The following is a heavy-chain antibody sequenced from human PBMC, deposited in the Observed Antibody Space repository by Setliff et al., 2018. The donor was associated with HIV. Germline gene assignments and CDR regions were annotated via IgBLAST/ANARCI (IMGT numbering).Heavy chain of an antibody. J-gene: IGHJ3*02. Sequence: SVKVSCKASGGTFSSYAVSWVRQAPGQGLEWMGGIIPILGIANYAQKFQGRVTITTDESTSTAYMELSSLRSEDTAVYYCARNYGDYVAFDIWGQGTMVTVSS. V-gene: IGHV1-69*10. CDR3: ARNYGDYVAFDI. CDR1: GGTFSSYA. D-gene: IGHD4-17*01. CDR2: IIPILGIA.